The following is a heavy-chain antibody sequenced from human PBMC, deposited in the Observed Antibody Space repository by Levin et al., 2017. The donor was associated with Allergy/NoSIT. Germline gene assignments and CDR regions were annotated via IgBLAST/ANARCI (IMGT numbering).Heavy chain of an antibody. CDR1: GGSISSSSYY. CDR2: IYYSRST. J-gene: IGHJ4*02. CDR3: ARRRGYCSGGSCPYYFDY. V-gene: IGHV4-39*01. Sequence: SETLSLTCTVSGGSISSSSYYWGWIRQPPGKGLEWIGSIYYSRSTYYNPSLKSRVTISVDTSKNQFSLKLSSVTAADTAVYYCARRRGYCSGGSCPYYFDYWGQGTLVTVSS. D-gene: IGHD2-15*01.